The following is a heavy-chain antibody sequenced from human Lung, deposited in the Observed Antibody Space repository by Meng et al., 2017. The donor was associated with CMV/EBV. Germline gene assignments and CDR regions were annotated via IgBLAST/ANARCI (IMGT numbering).Heavy chain of an antibody. CDR3: VRDGYHCSSNSCYRQYFTYGLDV. J-gene: IGHJ6*02. CDR2: IYSGYGST. Sequence: GESLKISCAASGFIFGNYAMNWVRQAPGKGLEWVSVIYSGYGSTYYADSVEGRFPISGDNYRKTLDLQVNVLRAEDTAAYYCVRDGYHCSSNSCYRQYFTYGLDVWGHGTTVTVSS. D-gene: IGHD2-2*02. CDR1: GFIFGNYA. V-gene: IGHV3-23*03.